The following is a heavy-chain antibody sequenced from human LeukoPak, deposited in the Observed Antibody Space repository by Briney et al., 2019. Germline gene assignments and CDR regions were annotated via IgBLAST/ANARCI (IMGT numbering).Heavy chain of an antibody. J-gene: IGHJ4*02. CDR2: ISWNSGSI. CDR1: GFTFDDYA. D-gene: IGHD1-1*01. CDR3: AKDISFRTTGTTGDY. V-gene: IGHV3-9*01. Sequence: PGGSLRLSCAASGFTFDDYAMHWVRQAPGKGLEWVSGISWNSGSIGYADSVKGRFTISRDNAKNSLYLQMNSLRADDTALYYCAKDISFRTTGTTGDYWGQGTLVTVSS.